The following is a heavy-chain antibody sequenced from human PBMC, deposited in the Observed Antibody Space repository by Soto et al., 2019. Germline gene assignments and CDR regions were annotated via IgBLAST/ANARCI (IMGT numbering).Heavy chain of an antibody. D-gene: IGHD3-22*01. Sequence: ASVKVSCKASGGTFSSYAISWVRQAPGQGLEWMGGIIPIFGTANYAQKFQGRVTITADESTSTAYMELSSLRSEDTAVYYCARDLGYYDSSGYPGSYYFDYWGQGTLVTVSS. CDR1: GGTFSSYA. J-gene: IGHJ4*02. CDR3: ARDLGYYDSSGYPGSYYFDY. V-gene: IGHV1-69*13. CDR2: IIPIFGTA.